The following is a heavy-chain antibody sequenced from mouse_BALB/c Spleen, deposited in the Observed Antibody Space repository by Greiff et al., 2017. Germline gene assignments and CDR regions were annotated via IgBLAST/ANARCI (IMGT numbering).Heavy chain of an antibody. J-gene: IGHJ4*01. CDR2: IYPGNSDT. CDR1: GYSFTSYW. Sequence: VQLKQSGTVLARPGASVKMSCKASGYSFTSYWMHWVKQRPGQGLEWIGAIYPGNSDTSYNQKFKGKAKLTAVTSASTAYMELSSLTNEDSAVYYCTRGGYYGNYFYAMDYWGQGTSVTVSS. V-gene: IGHV1-5*01. CDR3: TRGGYYGNYFYAMDY. D-gene: IGHD2-1*01.